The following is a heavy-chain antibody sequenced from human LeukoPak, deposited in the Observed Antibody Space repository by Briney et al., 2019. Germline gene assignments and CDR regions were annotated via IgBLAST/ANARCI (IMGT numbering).Heavy chain of an antibody. Sequence: PGGSLRLSCAASGFTFSTYGMHWVRQAPGKGLEWVAFIRYDGRNKYYADSVKGRFTISRDNSKNTLYLQMNSLRAEDTAVYYCAKYYDILKSYFDYWGQGTLVTVSS. CDR1: GFTFSTYG. CDR3: AKYYDILKSYFDY. V-gene: IGHV3-30*02. J-gene: IGHJ4*02. CDR2: IRYDGRNK. D-gene: IGHD3-9*01.